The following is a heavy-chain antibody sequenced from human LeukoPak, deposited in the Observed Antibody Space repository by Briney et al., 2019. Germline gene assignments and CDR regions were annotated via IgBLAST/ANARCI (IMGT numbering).Heavy chain of an antibody. D-gene: IGHD3-16*02. J-gene: IGHJ4*02. Sequence: GASVKVSCKASGGTFSSYAISWVRQAPGQGLEWMGGIIPIFGTANYAQKFQGRVSITADESTSTAYMELSSLRSEDTAVYYCARDWFTRLGELSPDRAFDYWGQGTLVTVSS. V-gene: IGHV1-69*13. CDR1: GGTFSSYA. CDR3: ARDWFTRLGELSPDRAFDY. CDR2: IIPIFGTA.